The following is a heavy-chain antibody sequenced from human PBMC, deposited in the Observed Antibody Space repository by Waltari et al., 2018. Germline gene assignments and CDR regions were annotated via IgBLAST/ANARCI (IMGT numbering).Heavy chain of an antibody. D-gene: IGHD1-26*01. Sequence: QVQLQESGPGLVKPSETLSLTCTVPGGSISRHYWSWIRQPPGKGLEWIGYIYYSGSTNYNPSLKSRVTISVDTSKNQFSLKLSSVTAADTAVYYCASSRVGATTTFDYWGQGTLVTVSS. CDR2: IYYSGST. CDR1: GGSISRHY. CDR3: ASSRVGATTTFDY. V-gene: IGHV4-59*11. J-gene: IGHJ4*02.